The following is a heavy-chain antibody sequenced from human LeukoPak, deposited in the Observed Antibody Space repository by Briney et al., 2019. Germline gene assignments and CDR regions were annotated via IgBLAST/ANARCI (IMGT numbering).Heavy chain of an antibody. CDR3: ARELVGATTPDY. J-gene: IGHJ4*02. D-gene: IGHD1-26*01. V-gene: IGHV4-34*01. CDR1: GGSFSGYY. Sequence: SETLSLTCAVYGGSFSGYYWSWIRQPPGKGLEWIGEINHRGSTNYNPSLKSRVTISVDTSKSQFSLKLNSVTAADTAVYYCARELVGATTPDYWGRGTLVTVSS. CDR2: INHRGST.